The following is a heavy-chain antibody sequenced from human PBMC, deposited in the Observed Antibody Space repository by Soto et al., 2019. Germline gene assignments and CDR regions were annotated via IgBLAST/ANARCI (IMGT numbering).Heavy chain of an antibody. V-gene: IGHV3-7*04. D-gene: IGHD6-13*01. CDR1: GFTFSTYW. J-gene: IGHJ4*02. CDR2: INQDGSER. CDR3: VWGVNFFVY. Sequence: EVQLVESGGGLVQPGGSLRLPCAASGFTFSTYWMTWVRQPPGKGLEWVASINQDGSERYYVDSVRGRFTISSDNAKNSLYLQMNRLRAEDTAVYYCVWGVNFFVYWGQGPLVTVSP.